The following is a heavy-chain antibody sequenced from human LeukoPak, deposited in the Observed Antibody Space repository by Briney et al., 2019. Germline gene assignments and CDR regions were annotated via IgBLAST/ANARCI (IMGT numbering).Heavy chain of an antibody. V-gene: IGHV3-21*01. CDR1: GFTFSSYS. CDR2: ISSSSSYI. Sequence: PGGSLRLSCAASGFTFSSYSMNWVRQAPGKGLEWVSSISSSSSYIYYADSVKGRFTISRDNAKNSLYLQMNSLRAEDTAVYYCARDRSSSSWYIEGFDYWGQGTLVTVSS. D-gene: IGHD6-13*01. J-gene: IGHJ4*02. CDR3: ARDRSSSSWYIEGFDY.